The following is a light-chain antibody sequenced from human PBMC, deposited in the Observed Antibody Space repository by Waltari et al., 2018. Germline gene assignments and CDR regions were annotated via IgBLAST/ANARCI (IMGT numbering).Light chain of an antibody. CDR1: RSVGGW. V-gene: IGKV1-5*01. J-gene: IGKJ2*01. CDR3: QQYNDLYS. CDR2: EAS. Sequence: DIQITQSPSPLSASVGDTVTINCRTSRSVGGWMAWFQQKPDKAPRLLIYEASSLADGVPSRFSGSGSATEFTLTISGLQPDDFATYYCQQYNDLYSFGRGTKLEI.